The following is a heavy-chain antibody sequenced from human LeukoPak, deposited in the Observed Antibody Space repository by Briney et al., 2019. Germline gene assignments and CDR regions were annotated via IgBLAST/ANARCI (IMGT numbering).Heavy chain of an antibody. Sequence: ASVKVSCKASGYTFTGYYMHWVRQAPGQGLEWMGWINPNSGGTNYAQKFQGRVTMTRDTSISTAYMELSRLRSDDTAVYYCARDLGPYSSSPYYYYYYMDVWGKGTTVTVSS. CDR2: INPNSGGT. V-gene: IGHV1-2*02. J-gene: IGHJ6*03. CDR3: ARDLGPYSSSPYYYYYYMDV. CDR1: GYTFTGYY. D-gene: IGHD6-6*01.